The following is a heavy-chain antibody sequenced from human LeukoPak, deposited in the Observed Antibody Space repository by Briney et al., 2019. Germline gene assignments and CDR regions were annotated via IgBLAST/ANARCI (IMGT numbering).Heavy chain of an antibody. Sequence: ASVKVSCKASGYTFTHYGISWVRQAPGQGLEWTGWISGYNGNTNYAQKLQGRVSMTTDTSTSTAYMELRSLRSDDTAVYYCARDDCSTTTCQTHWGQGTLVTVSS. CDR1: GYTFTHYG. J-gene: IGHJ4*02. V-gene: IGHV1-18*01. CDR2: ISGYNGNT. D-gene: IGHD2-2*01. CDR3: ARDDCSTTTCQTH.